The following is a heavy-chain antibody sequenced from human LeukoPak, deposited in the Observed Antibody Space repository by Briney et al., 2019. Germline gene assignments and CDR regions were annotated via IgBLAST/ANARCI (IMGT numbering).Heavy chain of an antibody. CDR2: IYYSGST. V-gene: IGHV4-59*08. D-gene: IGHD6-6*01. CDR1: GGSISSYY. Sequence: SETLSLTCTVSGGSISSYYWSWIRQPPGKGLEWIGYIYYSGSTNYNPSLKSRVTISVDTSKNQFSLKLSSVTAADTAVYYCARQFHRSAARPDEGWFDPWGQGTLVTVSS. J-gene: IGHJ5*02. CDR3: ARQFHRSAARPDEGWFDP.